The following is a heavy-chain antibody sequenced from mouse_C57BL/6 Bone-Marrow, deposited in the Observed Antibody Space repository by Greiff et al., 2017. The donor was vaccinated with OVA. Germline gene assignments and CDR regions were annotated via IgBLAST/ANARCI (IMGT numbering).Heavy chain of an antibody. Sequence: VQLQQSGAELARPGASVKMSCKASGYTFTSYTMHWVKQRPGQGLEWIGYINPSSGYTKYNQKFKDKATLTADKSSSTAYMQLSSLTSEDSEVYYCARRRAIYYDYDGYWGQGTTLTVSS. CDR3: ARRRAIYYDYDGY. CDR1: GYTFTSYT. D-gene: IGHD2-4*01. J-gene: IGHJ2*01. V-gene: IGHV1-4*01. CDR2: INPSSGYT.